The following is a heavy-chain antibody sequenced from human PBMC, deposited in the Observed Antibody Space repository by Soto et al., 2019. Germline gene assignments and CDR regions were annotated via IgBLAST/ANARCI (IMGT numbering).Heavy chain of an antibody. CDR1: GFSFSSYG. D-gene: IGHD3-16*01. J-gene: IGHJ4*02. V-gene: IGHV3-30*18. CDR2: ISNEGSIQ. Sequence: QVQLVESGGGVVQPGGSLRLSCAASGFSFSSYGIHWVRQAPGKGLEWVAVISNEGSIQYYADSVKGRFTISRDNSENTVFQQMNSLRGEDTAVYYCAKEGGTLGTSASYGFDYWGQGSRGTVSS. CDR3: AKEGGTLGTSASYGFDY.